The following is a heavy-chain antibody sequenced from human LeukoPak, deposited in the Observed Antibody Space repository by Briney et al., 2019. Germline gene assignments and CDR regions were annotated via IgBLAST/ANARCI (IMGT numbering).Heavy chain of an antibody. J-gene: IGHJ4*02. V-gene: IGHV4-59*01. Sequence: SETLSPTCTVSGGSISSYYWSWIRQPPGKGLEWIGYIYYSGSTNYNPSLKSRVTISVDTSKNQFSLKLSSVTAADTAVYYCARVGYSSGRRPFDYWGQGTLVTVSS. D-gene: IGHD6-19*01. CDR3: ARVGYSSGRRPFDY. CDR2: IYYSGST. CDR1: GGSISSYY.